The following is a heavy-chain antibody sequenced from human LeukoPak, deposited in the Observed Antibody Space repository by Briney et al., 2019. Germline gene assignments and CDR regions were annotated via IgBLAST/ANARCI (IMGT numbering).Heavy chain of an antibody. CDR2: INHSGST. CDR1: GGSFSGYY. D-gene: IGHD3-9*01. Sequence: SETLSLTCAVYGGSFSGYYWSWIRQPPGKGLEWIGEINHSGSTNYNPSLKSRVTISVDTSKNQFSLKLSSVTAADTAVYYCARGARTPKPIPENYDILTGSHYYYYMDVWGKGTTVTVSS. V-gene: IGHV4-34*01. J-gene: IGHJ6*03. CDR3: ARGARTPKPIPENYDILTGSHYYYYMDV.